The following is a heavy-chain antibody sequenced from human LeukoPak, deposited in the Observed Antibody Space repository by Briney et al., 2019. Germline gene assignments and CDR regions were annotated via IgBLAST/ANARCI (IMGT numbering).Heavy chain of an antibody. CDR3: ASPHCGGDCPIDY. CDR1: GFTFSDYY. D-gene: IGHD2-21*02. Sequence: GGSLRLSCAGSGFTFSDYYMSWIRQAPGKGLEWLSYISSSGSAIYYAASVKGRFTISRDNAKNSLFLQMNSLRADDTAVYSCASPHCGGDCPIDYWGQGTLVTVSS. V-gene: IGHV3-11*04. CDR2: ISSSGSAI. J-gene: IGHJ4*02.